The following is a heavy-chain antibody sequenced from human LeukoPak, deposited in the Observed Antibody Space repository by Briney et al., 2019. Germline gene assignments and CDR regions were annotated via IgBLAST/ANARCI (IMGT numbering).Heavy chain of an antibody. Sequence: ASVKVSCKASGYTFANYYMHWVRQAPGQGLEWMGIINPSGGGTSYAQKFQGRLTMTRDTSTTTVYMELSSLRSEDTAMYYCARDNSVGDYAWWFDPWGQGTLVTVSS. CDR3: ARDNSVGDYAWWFDP. D-gene: IGHD1-26*01. CDR2: INPSGGGT. J-gene: IGHJ5*02. V-gene: IGHV1-46*01. CDR1: GYTFANYY.